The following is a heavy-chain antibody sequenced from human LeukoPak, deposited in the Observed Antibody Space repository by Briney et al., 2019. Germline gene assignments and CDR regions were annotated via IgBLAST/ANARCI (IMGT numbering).Heavy chain of an antibody. V-gene: IGHV4-59*11. Sequence: SQTLSLTCTVSGDSTSDHYWTWIRQPPGKGLEWIGYIIHNGNTDYNPSLKSRVTISLDTSKNQFFLKLSSVTAADTAVYYCARDVRASDGYNYDYWGQRTLVTVSS. CDR2: IIHNGNT. CDR1: GDSTSDHY. CDR3: ARDVRASDGYNYDY. J-gene: IGHJ4*02. D-gene: IGHD5-24*01.